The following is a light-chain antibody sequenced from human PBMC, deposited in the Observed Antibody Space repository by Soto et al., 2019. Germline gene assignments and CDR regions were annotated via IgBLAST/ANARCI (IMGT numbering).Light chain of an antibody. V-gene: IGKV3D-20*02. CDR1: QSVGGN. CDR2: GAS. Sequence: TQSPATLSVSKGETATLSCRASQSVGGNLAWYQQKPGQAPRLLIYGASSRATGIPDRFSGSGSGTDFSFSISRLEPEDFAVYYCQQRSNSFGGGTKVDI. CDR3: QQRSNS. J-gene: IGKJ4*01.